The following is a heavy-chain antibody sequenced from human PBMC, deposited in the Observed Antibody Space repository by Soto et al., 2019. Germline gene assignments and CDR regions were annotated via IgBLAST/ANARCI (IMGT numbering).Heavy chain of an antibody. CDR3: ARNGYNSSWYDPDWFEP. V-gene: IGHV2-70*04. J-gene: IGHJ5*02. Sequence: PTQSLTLTCTFFWFSLSTSGMRVSWIRQPPGKALEWLARIAWDDDKFYSTSLKTRLTISKDTSKNQVVLTMTNMDPVDTATYYCARNGYNSSWYDPDWFEPWGKGTRVTVS. CDR2: IAWDDDK. CDR1: WFSLSTSGMR. D-gene: IGHD6-13*01.